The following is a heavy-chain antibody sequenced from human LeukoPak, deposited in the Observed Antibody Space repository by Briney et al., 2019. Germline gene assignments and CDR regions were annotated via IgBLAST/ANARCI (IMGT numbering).Heavy chain of an antibody. Sequence: GGSLRLSCAASNFTFGSYGMNWVRHVPGKGLEWVAYISYDGSDKYYTDSVKGRFTISRDNAKNTLYLQMNSLRAEDTAVYYCAKESGSYDFWSGNYYMDVWGKGTTVTVSS. CDR2: ISYDGSDK. CDR1: NFTFGSYG. CDR3: AKESGSYDFWSGNYYMDV. J-gene: IGHJ6*03. V-gene: IGHV3-30*02. D-gene: IGHD3-3*01.